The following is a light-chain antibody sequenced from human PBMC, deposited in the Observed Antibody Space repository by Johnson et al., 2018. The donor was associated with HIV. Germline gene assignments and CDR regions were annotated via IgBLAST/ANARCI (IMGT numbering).Light chain of an antibody. J-gene: IGLJ1*01. Sequence: QSVLTQPPSVSAAPGQKVTISCSGSSSNIGNNYVSWYQQLPGTAPKLLIYENHKRPSGIPDRFSGSKSGTSATLGITGLQTGDEADYYCGTWASSLSAGFYVLGTGTKVTVL. CDR2: ENH. CDR3: GTWASSLSAGFYV. V-gene: IGLV1-51*02. CDR1: SSNIGNNY.